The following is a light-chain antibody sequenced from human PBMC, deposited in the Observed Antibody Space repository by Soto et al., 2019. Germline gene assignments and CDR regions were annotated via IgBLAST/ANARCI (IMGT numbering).Light chain of an antibody. CDR3: QKSYRTPHA. Sequence: DIQMTQSPSSLSASVGDRVTIACRASQSVSTYVNWYQQKPGKAPQLLIYAASSLQTGVPSRFIGSGSGTDFTLTISSLQPEDPATFYCQKSYRTPHAFGHGTKVHI. CDR2: AAS. J-gene: IGKJ3*01. CDR1: QSVSTY. V-gene: IGKV1-39*01.